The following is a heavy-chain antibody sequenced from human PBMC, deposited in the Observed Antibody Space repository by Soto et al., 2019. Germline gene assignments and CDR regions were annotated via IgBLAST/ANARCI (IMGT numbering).Heavy chain of an antibody. V-gene: IGHV3-23*01. J-gene: IGHJ4*02. CDR3: AKEMIASTGADFFDY. D-gene: IGHD2-21*01. Sequence: EVQLLESGGGLLQPGGSLRLSCTASGFTFSNYAMTWVRQAPGKGLEWVSTITGSGGGTYYADSVKGRFTISRDNSKKTLYLQMPNLRAEDTTVYYCAKEMIASTGADFFDYWGQGTLVTVPS. CDR2: ITGSGGGT. CDR1: GFTFSNYA.